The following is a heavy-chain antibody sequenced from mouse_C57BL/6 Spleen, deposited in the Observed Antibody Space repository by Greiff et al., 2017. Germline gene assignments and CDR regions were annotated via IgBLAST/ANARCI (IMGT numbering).Heavy chain of an antibody. Sequence: VQLQQSVAELVRPGASVKLSCTASGFNIKNTYMHWVKQRPEQGLEWIGRIDPANGNTKYAPKFPGKATITADTSSNTASLQLSSLTSEDTAIYYCARLTVVAPGAMDYWGQGTSVTVSS. J-gene: IGHJ4*01. V-gene: IGHV14-3*01. CDR2: IDPANGNT. D-gene: IGHD1-1*01. CDR3: ARLTVVAPGAMDY. CDR1: GFNIKNTY.